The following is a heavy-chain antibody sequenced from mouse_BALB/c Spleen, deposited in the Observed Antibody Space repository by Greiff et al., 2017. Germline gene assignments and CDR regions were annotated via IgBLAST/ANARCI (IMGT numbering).Heavy chain of an antibody. Sequence: EVMLVESGGGLVQPGGSRKLSCAASGFTFCSFGMHWVRQAPEKGLEWVAYISSGSSTIYYADTVKGRFTISRDNPKNTLFLQMTSLRSEDTAMYYCARYDWYFDVWGAGTTVTVSS. CDR2: ISSGSSTI. CDR1: GFTFCSFG. J-gene: IGHJ1*01. CDR3: ARYDWYFDV. V-gene: IGHV5-17*02.